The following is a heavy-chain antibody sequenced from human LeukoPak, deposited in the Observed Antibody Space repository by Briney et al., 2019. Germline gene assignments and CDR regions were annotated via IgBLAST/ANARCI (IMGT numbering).Heavy chain of an antibody. V-gene: IGHV3-66*02. CDR3: VGVETITMVRGASGDV. CDR2: IHSGGRA. J-gene: IGHJ6*04. Sequence: GGSLRLSCAASGVSVSSNYMTWVRQAPGKGLEWVSVIHSGGRAYYADSVKGRVTTSRDTSKNTLDLQMNSLSVEDTAVYYCVGVETITMVRGASGDVWGKGTTVTVSS. CDR1: GVSVSSNY. D-gene: IGHD3-10*01.